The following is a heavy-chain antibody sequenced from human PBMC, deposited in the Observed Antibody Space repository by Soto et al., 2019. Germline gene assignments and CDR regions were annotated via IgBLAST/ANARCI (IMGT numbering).Heavy chain of an antibody. CDR1: GGSFSGYY. J-gene: IGHJ6*02. V-gene: IGHV4-34*01. CDR3: ARGSRVKIPAASGRDYYYHGLDV. Sequence: SETLSLTCAVSGGSFSGYYWSWIRQPPGKGLEWIGEINHRGSTNYNPSLKRRVTISVDTSKNQFSLKLNSVTAADTAVYYCARGSRVKIPAASGRDYYYHGLDVWGQGTAVT. D-gene: IGHD6-25*01. CDR2: INHRGST.